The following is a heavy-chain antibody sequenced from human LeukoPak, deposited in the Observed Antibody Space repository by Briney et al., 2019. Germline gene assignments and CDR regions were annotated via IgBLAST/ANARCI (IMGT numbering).Heavy chain of an antibody. Sequence: SETLSLTCAVSGGSISSSNWWSWVRQPPGKGLEWIGEIYHSGSTNYNPSLKSRVAISVDKSKNQFSLKLSSVTAADTAVYYCARDGDYYGSGSYSHYFDYWGQGTLVTVSS. J-gene: IGHJ4*02. D-gene: IGHD3-10*01. CDR1: GGSISSSNW. V-gene: IGHV4-4*02. CDR2: IYHSGST. CDR3: ARDGDYYGSGSYSHYFDY.